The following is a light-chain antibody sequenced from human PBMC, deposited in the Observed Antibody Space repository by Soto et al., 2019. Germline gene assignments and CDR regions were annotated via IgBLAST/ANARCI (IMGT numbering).Light chain of an antibody. Sequence: EIGMTQSPATLSVSPGETSSLSCRASQSAGNFLAWNQQKPGQAPRLLIYYISTRATGIPARFSGSGSGTEFTLTINSLQSEDSAVYYCQQHNQWPITFGQGTRLEIK. J-gene: IGKJ5*01. V-gene: IGKV3D-15*01. CDR2: YIS. CDR3: QQHNQWPIT. CDR1: QSAGNF.